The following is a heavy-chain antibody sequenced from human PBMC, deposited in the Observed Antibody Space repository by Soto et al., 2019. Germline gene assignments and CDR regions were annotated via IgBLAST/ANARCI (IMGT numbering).Heavy chain of an antibody. J-gene: IGHJ3*02. CDR2: ISAYNGNT. CDR1: GYAFTSYG. D-gene: IGHD4-17*01. V-gene: IGHV1-18*01. CDR3: ARGLSPFHYGDYVGLRAFDI. Sequence: ASVKVSCKASGYAFTSYGISWVGQAPGRGLEWMVWISAYNGNTNYAQKLQGRVTMTTDTSTSTAYMELRSMRSDDTAVYYRARGLSPFHYGDYVGLRAFDIWAQGTIVTVSS.